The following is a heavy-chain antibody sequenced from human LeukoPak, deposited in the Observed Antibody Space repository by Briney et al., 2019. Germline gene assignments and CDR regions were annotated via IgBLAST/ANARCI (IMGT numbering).Heavy chain of an antibody. D-gene: IGHD3-3*01. CDR1: GFTFSNAW. CDR3: TTAVSGYDFWSGFPYYYYGMDV. Sequence: PGGSLRLSCAASGFTFSNAWMSWVRQAPGKGLEWVGRIKSKTDGGTTDYAAPVKGRFTISRDDSKNTLYLQMNSLKTEDTAVYYCTTAVSGYDFWSGFPYYYYGMDVWGQGTTVTVSS. CDR2: IKSKTDGGTT. J-gene: IGHJ6*02. V-gene: IGHV3-15*01.